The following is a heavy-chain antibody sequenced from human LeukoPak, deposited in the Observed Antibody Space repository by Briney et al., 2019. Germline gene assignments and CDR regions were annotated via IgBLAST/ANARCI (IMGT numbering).Heavy chain of an antibody. J-gene: IGHJ5*02. D-gene: IGHD2-15*01. V-gene: IGHV1-18*01. Sequence: ASVKVSCKASGYTFTSYGISRVRQAPGQGLEWMGWISAYNGNTNYAQKLQGRVTMTTDTSTSTAYVELGSLRSDDTAVYYCARDLGYCSGGSCYRWFDPWGQGTLVTVSS. CDR3: ARDLGYCSGGSCYRWFDP. CDR1: GYTFTSYG. CDR2: ISAYNGNT.